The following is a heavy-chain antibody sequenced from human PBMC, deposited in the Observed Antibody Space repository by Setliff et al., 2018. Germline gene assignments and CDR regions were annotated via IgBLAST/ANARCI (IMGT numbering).Heavy chain of an antibody. Sequence: SETLSLTCIVSGESIDPVATGNHYWSWIRQPAGKGLEWIGRIYTSGSTNYNPSLKSRVTMSVDTSKNQFSLKLSSVTAADTAVYYCARDGGAAMDEFYYYYMDVWGKGTTVTVSS. J-gene: IGHJ6*03. D-gene: IGHD5-18*01. CDR2: IYTSGST. CDR1: GESIDPVATGNHY. CDR3: ARDGGAAMDEFYYYYMDV. V-gene: IGHV4-4*07.